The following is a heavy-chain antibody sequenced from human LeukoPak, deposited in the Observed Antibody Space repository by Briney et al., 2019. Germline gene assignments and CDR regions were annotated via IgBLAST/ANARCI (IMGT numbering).Heavy chain of an antibody. CDR1: GFTFSSYS. D-gene: IGHD6-13*01. J-gene: IGHJ5*02. Sequence: GGSLRLSCAASGFTFSSYSMNWVRQAPGKGLEWVLSISSSSSYIYYADSVKGRFTISRDNAKNSLYLQMNSLRAEDTAVYYCARAPKAAAGIGDWFDPWGQGTLVTVSS. V-gene: IGHV3-21*01. CDR2: ISSSSSYI. CDR3: ARAPKAAAGIGDWFDP.